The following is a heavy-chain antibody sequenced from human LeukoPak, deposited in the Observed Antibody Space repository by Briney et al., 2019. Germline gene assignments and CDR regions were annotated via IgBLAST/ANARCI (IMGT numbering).Heavy chain of an antibody. D-gene: IGHD3-10*01. CDR3: ARGPSYYYGSGSYRFSYGMDV. V-gene: IGHV3-11*05. Sequence: GGSLRLSCAASGFTFSDYYMSWIRQAPGKGLEWVSYISYSSSYTNYPDSVKGRFTISRDNAKNSLHLQMNSLRAEDTAVYYCARGPSYYYGSGSYRFSYGMDVWGQGTTVTVSS. J-gene: IGHJ6*02. CDR2: ISYSSSYT. CDR1: GFTFSDYY.